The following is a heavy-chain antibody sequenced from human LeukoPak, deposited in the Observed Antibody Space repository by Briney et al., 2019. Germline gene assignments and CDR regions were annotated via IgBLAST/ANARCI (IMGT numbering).Heavy chain of an antibody. D-gene: IGHD3-16*02. J-gene: IGHJ4*02. CDR3: ARGRGPFLSTFGGVIVHDY. Sequence: GGSLRLSCAASGFTFSDYYMSWIRQAPGKVLEWVSYISSSGTTIYYAGSVKGRSTISRHNAKTSLYLQMNSLRGEETAVYYCARGRGPFLSTFGGVIVHDYWGQGTLVTVSS. CDR1: GFTFSDYY. V-gene: IGHV3-11*04. CDR2: ISSSGTTI.